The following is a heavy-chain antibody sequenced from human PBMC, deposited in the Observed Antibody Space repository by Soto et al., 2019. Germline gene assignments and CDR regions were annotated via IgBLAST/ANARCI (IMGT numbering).Heavy chain of an antibody. CDR1: GFTFISYG. CDR2: ISYDGSNK. Sequence: GGSLRLSCAASGFTFISYGMHWVLQAPGKGLEWVAVISYDGSNKYYADSVKGRFTISRDNSKNTLYLQMNSLRAEDTAVYYCAKDLSSWYGGVDYWGQGALVTVSS. J-gene: IGHJ4*02. CDR3: AKDLSSWYGGVDY. V-gene: IGHV3-30*18. D-gene: IGHD6-13*01.